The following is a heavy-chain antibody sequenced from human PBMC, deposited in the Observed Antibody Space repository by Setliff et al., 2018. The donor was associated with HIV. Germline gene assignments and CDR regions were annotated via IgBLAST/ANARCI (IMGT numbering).Heavy chain of an antibody. CDR3: ARTGVAWFDP. Sequence: PSETLSLTCTVSDSGTYYWSWIRQPAGKGLEWIGYIYYSGSTYYEPSLRGRVTISVDRSKNQSSLKLNSVTAADTAVYYCARTGVAWFDPWGQGTLVTVSS. CDR2: IYYSGST. CDR1: DSGTYY. D-gene: IGHD2-15*01. V-gene: IGHV4-61*10. J-gene: IGHJ5*02.